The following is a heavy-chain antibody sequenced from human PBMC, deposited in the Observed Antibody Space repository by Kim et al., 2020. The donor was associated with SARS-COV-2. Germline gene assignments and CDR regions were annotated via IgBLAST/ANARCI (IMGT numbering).Heavy chain of an antibody. Sequence: ASVKVSCKASGYTFTSYGISWVRQAPGQGLEWMGWISAYNGNTNYAQKLQGRVTMTTDTSTSTAYMELRSLRSDDTAVYYCARDTDSSSYYYPLYYYYYYGMDVRGQGTAVTVSS. J-gene: IGHJ6*02. CDR1: GYTFTSYG. V-gene: IGHV1-18*01. CDR2: ISAYNGNT. CDR3: ARDTDSSSYYYPLYYYYYYGMDV. D-gene: IGHD3-22*01.